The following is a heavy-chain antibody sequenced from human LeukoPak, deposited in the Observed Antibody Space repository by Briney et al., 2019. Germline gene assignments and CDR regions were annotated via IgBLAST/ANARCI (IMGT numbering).Heavy chain of an antibody. V-gene: IGHV3-66*01. D-gene: IGHD3-10*01. CDR3: ARDGFGEFNFDY. Sequence: GGSLRLSCAASGFTVSSNYMSWVRQAPGKGLEWVSVIYWGTSTYYADSVKGRFTISRDNSKNTLYLQMNSLRAEDTAVYYCARDGFGEFNFDYWGQGTLVTVSS. J-gene: IGHJ4*02. CDR2: IYWGTST. CDR1: GFTVSSNY.